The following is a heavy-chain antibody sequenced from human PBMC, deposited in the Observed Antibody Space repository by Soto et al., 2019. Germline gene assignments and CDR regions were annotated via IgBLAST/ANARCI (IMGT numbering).Heavy chain of an antibody. V-gene: IGHV4-34*01. D-gene: IGHD2-15*01. CDR2: INHSGST. CDR3: ARGRRTYCSGGSCYSSDY. CDR1: GGSFSGYY. J-gene: IGHJ4*02. Sequence: SETLSLTSPVYGGSFSGYYSSWIRQPPGKGLEWIGEINHSGSTNCNPSLKSRVTISVDTSKNQFSLKLSSVAAADTAVYYCARGRRTYCSGGSCYSSDYWGQGTLVTVSS.